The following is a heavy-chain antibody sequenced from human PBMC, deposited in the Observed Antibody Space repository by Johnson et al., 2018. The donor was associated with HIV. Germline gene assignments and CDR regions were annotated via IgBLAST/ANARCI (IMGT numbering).Heavy chain of an antibody. V-gene: IGHV3-74*02. CDR1: GFTFSSYW. Sequence: VQLVESGGGLVQPGGSLRLSCAASGFTFSSYWMHWVRQVPRKGLVWVSRINSDGSDTIYVDSVKGRFTISRDNAKDTLYLRMNNLRAEDMAMYYCARSASKYDAFDIWGQGTVVTVSS. CDR3: ARSASKYDAFDI. CDR2: INSDGSDT. J-gene: IGHJ3*02.